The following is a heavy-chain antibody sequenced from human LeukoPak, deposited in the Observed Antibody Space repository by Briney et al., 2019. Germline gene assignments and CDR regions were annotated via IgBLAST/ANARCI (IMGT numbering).Heavy chain of an antibody. D-gene: IGHD3-9*01. CDR3: ARETYDILTGPGPFDY. V-gene: IGHV3-11*01. J-gene: IGHJ4*02. Sequence: GGSLRLSCAASGFTFSDYYMSWIRQAPGKGLEWVSYISSSGSTIYYADSVKGRFTISRDNAKNSLYLQMNSLRAEDTAVYYCARETYDILTGPGPFDYWGQGTLVTVSS. CDR2: ISSSGSTI. CDR1: GFTFSDYY.